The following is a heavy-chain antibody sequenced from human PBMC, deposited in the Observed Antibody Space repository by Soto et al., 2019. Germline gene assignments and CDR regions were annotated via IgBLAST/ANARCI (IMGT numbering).Heavy chain of an antibody. Sequence: QITLKVSGPTLVKPTQTLTLTCTFSGFSLSTSGVGVGLIRQPPGKALEWLALLYWDDAKRYSPSLRSRLTITKDTSKNQVALTMTSMDPADTATSYCAHLYCDYPSDYWGQGTLVTVSS. CDR1: GFSLSTSGVG. J-gene: IGHJ4*02. D-gene: IGHD4-17*01. V-gene: IGHV2-5*02. CDR2: LYWDDAK. CDR3: AHLYCDYPSDY.